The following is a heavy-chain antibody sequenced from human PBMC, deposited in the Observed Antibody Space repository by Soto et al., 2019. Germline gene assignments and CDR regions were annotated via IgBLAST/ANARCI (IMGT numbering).Heavy chain of an antibody. CDR3: ARDILTGPPYYYYYGMDV. CDR1: GYTFTSYG. V-gene: IGHV1-18*01. J-gene: IGHJ6*02. CDR2: ISAYNGNT. Sequence: GASVKVSCKASGYTFTSYGISWVRQSPGQGLEWMGWISAYNGNTNYAQKLQGRVTMTTDTSTSTAYMELRSLRSDDTAVYYCARDILTGPPYYYYYGMDVWGQGTTVTVSS. D-gene: IGHD3-9*01.